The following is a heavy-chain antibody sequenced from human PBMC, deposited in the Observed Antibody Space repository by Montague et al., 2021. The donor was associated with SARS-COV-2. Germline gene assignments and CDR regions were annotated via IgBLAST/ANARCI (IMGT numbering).Heavy chain of an antibody. D-gene: IGHD4-11*01. CDR1: GGSISSSSYY. Sequence: SETLSLTCTVSGGSISSSSYYWGWIRQPPGKGLEWIGSIYYSGXTXYXXXXKXRVTISVDTSKNQFSLKLSSVTAADTAVFYCARSTVTNAPFGFSNKLRSRYNGMDVWGQGTTVTVSS. CDR3: ARSTVTNAPFGFSNKLRSRYNGMDV. V-gene: IGHV4-39*01. J-gene: IGHJ6*02. CDR2: IYYSGXT.